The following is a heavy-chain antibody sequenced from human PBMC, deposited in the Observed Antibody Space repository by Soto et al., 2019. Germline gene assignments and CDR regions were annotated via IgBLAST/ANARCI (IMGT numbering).Heavy chain of an antibody. J-gene: IGHJ4*02. CDR3: ARSPRNWDTAMVTYFDY. CDR2: IYYSGST. V-gene: IGHV4-59*06. D-gene: IGHD5-18*01. Sequence: PSETLSLTCTVSGGSISSYYWSWIRQHPGKGLEWIGYIYYSGSTYYNPSLKSRVTISVDTSKNQFSLKLSSVTAADTAVYYCARSPRNWDTAMVTYFDYWGQGTLVTVSS. CDR1: GGSISSYY.